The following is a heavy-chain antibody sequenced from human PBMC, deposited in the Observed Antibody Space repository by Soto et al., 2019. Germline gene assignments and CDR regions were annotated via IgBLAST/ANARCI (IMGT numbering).Heavy chain of an antibody. CDR1: GYSFTSYW. CDR3: ARLGYCTGTSCYSYDC. CDR2: INPSDSYT. D-gene: IGHD2-2*02. Sequence: PGESLKISCQGSGYSFTSYWIGWVRQRPGKGLEWMGRINPSDSYTTYSPSFQGHVTISTDKSFSTAYLQWSGLKASDTAMYYCARLGYCTGTSCYSYDCWGQGTLVTVSS. V-gene: IGHV5-10-1*01. J-gene: IGHJ4*02.